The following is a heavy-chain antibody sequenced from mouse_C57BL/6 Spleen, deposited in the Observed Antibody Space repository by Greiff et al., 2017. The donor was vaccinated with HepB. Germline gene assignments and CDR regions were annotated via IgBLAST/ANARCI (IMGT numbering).Heavy chain of an antibody. Sequence: EVMLVESGGDLVKPGGSLKLSCAASGFTFSSYGMSWVRQTPDKRLEWVATISSGGSYTYYPDSVKGRFTISRDNAKNTLYLQMSSLKSEDTAMYYCARQNYYSNYDYFDYWGQGTTLTVSS. V-gene: IGHV5-6*01. D-gene: IGHD2-5*01. J-gene: IGHJ2*01. CDR1: GFTFSSYG. CDR2: ISSGGSYT. CDR3: ARQNYYSNYDYFDY.